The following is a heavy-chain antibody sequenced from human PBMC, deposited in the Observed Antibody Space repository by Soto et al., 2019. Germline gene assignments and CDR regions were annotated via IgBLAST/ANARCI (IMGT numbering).Heavy chain of an antibody. CDR3: ARVGCSSIRCVTQFDY. J-gene: IGHJ4*02. Sequence: QVQLVESGGGVVQPGRSLRLSCASSGFNLSVYAMHWVRQAPGKGLEWVAVISFDGNNKYYADSVRGRFTISRDISNSTLYLQMNNLQPEDTAVYYCARVGCSSIRCVTQFDYWGQGTLVTVSS. D-gene: IGHD2-2*01. V-gene: IGHV3-30-3*01. CDR2: ISFDGNNK. CDR1: GFNLSVYA.